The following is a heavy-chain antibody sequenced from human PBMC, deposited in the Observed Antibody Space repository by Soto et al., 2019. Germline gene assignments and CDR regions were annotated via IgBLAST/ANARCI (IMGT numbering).Heavy chain of an antibody. CDR1: RGTFSSYS. CDR3: ARPDEGGYSSNHHYYYALDV. CDR2: IIPIFDIT. D-gene: IGHD3-22*01. Sequence: SVKVSCKASRGTFSSYSISWVRQAPGQGLEWMGGIIPIFDITNYAQRFQGRVTITADESTSTAYMELSSLGSDDTAVYYCARPDEGGYSSNHHYYYALDVWGQGTTVTVSS. V-gene: IGHV1-69*13. J-gene: IGHJ6*02.